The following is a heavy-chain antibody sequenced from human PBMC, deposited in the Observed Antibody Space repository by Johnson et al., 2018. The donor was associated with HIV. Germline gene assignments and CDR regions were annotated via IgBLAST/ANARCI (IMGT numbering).Heavy chain of an antibody. J-gene: IGHJ3*02. CDR3: ARDPTTQNSRLTGDFGAFDI. CDR2: ISYDGSNK. CDR1: GFTFSSYA. V-gene: IGHV3-30*04. D-gene: IGHD7-27*01. Sequence: QVQLVESGGGVVQPGRSLRLSCAASGFTFSSYAMHWVRQAPGKGLEWVAVISYDGSNKYYADSVKGRFTISRDNSKNTLYLQMNSLRAEDTAVYCCARDPTTQNSRLTGDFGAFDIWGQGTMVTVSS.